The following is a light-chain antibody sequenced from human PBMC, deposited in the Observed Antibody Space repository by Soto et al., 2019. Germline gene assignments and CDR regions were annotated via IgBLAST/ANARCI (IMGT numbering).Light chain of an antibody. CDR1: QSVSAY. V-gene: IGKV3-15*01. CDR2: GAS. Sequence: EIVMTQSPATLSVSPGERVTLSCRASQSVSAYLAWYLQKPGQAPRLLIYGASTRATGIPARFSGSGSGTGFTLTISSLQSEDSAVYHCQQYSDWPLVTFGGGTKVEI. CDR3: QQYSDWPLVT. J-gene: IGKJ4*01.